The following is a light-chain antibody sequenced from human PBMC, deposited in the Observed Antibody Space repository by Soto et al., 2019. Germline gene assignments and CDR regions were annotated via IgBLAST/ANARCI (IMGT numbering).Light chain of an antibody. CDR1: SSDVGGYNY. V-gene: IGLV2-14*01. J-gene: IGLJ1*01. CDR2: DVS. Sequence: QSALTQPASVSGSPGQSITISCTGTSSDVGGYNYVSWYQQHPGKSPKLMIYDVSNRHAGVSNRFSGSKSGNTASLTISGLQAEDEADYYCSSYTSSSTNVFGPGTKLTVL. CDR3: SSYTSSSTNV.